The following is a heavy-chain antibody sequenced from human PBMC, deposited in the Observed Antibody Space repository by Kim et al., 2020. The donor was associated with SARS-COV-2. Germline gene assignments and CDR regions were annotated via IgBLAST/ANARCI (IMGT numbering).Heavy chain of an antibody. CDR1: GFTFSSYA. CDR3: AKSSYYDFWSGYLNWFDP. V-gene: IGHV3-23*01. Sequence: GGSLRPSCAASGFTFSSYAMSWVRQAPGKGLEWVSAISGSGGSTYYADSVKGRFTISRDNSKNTLYLQMNSLRAEDTAVYYCAKSSYYDFWSGYLNWFDPWGQGTLVTVSS. J-gene: IGHJ5*02. CDR2: ISGSGGST. D-gene: IGHD3-3*01.